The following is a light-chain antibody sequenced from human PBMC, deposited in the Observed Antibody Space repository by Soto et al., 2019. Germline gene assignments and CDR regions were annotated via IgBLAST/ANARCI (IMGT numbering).Light chain of an antibody. CDR1: SSDIGGYNY. J-gene: IGLJ3*02. CDR3: SSYAGSNNLGV. Sequence: ALTQPPSASGSPGQSVTISCTGTSSDIGGYNYVSWYQHHPGKAPKVMIYEVSKRPSGVPDRFSGSKSGNTASLTVSGLQPEDEADYYCSSYAGSNNLGVFGGGTKVTVL. V-gene: IGLV2-8*01. CDR2: EVS.